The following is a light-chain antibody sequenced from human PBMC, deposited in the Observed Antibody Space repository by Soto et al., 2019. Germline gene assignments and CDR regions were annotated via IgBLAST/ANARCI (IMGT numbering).Light chain of an antibody. CDR1: QSISSW. V-gene: IGKV1-5*01. CDR2: DAS. J-gene: IGKJ2*01. CDR3: QQYNSYPYT. Sequence: DIQMTQSPSTLSASVGDRVTITCRASQSISSWFAWYQQKPGKAPKLLIYDASSLKSGVPSRFSGSGSGTEFTLTISSLQPDDFATYYCQQYNSYPYTFGQGTKLEIK.